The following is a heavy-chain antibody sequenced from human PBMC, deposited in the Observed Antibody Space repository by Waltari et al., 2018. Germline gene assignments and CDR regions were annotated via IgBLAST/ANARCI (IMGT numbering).Heavy chain of an antibody. CDR2: IYYSGST. Sequence: QVQLQESGPGLVKPSETLSLTCTVSGGSISSHYWSWIRQPPGKGLEWIGYIYYSGSTNYNPSIKSRVTISVDTSKNQFSLKRSSVTAADTAVYYCARCITMVQGVEYAFDIWGQGTMVTVSS. CDR3: ARCITMVQGVEYAFDI. J-gene: IGHJ3*02. CDR1: GGSISSHY. V-gene: IGHV4-59*11. D-gene: IGHD3-10*01.